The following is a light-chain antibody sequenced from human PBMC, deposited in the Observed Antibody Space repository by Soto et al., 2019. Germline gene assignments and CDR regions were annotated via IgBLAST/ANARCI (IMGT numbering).Light chain of an antibody. Sequence: DIQMTQSPSTLSASVGDGVTITCRASQSINNWLAWYQQKPGSAPKLLIYEASSLESGVPSRFSGSGSGTEFTLTISSLQPEDFATYYCQQYNRSSRRFGQGTKVEIK. CDR3: QQYNRSSRR. J-gene: IGKJ1*01. V-gene: IGKV1-5*03. CDR2: EAS. CDR1: QSINNW.